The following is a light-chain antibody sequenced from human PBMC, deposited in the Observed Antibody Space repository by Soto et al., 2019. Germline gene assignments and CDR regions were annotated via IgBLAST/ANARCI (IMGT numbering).Light chain of an antibody. Sequence: EILLTQSPGTLSLSPGETATLSCRASQSVTSTYLAWYQQRPGQSPRLIIYGGSTRATGFPDRFSGGGSGTDFTLTISRLKREDSAVYYCHCQQFDSSRIYSFGQGTKLEI. CDR2: GGS. CDR3: QQFDSSRIYS. V-gene: IGKV3-20*01. J-gene: IGKJ2*03. CDR1: QSVTSTY.